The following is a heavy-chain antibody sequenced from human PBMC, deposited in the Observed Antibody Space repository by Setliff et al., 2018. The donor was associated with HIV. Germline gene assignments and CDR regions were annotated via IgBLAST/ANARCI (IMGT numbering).Heavy chain of an antibody. Sequence: SETLSLTCTVSGGSIRSHYWSWIRQPPGKRLKWIGYIYYSGSTNYNPSLKSRVTISVDTAKNQFSLKLSSVTAADTAVYYCARLRGSYDFSNWFDPWGQGTQVTVSS. CDR3: ARLRGSYDFSNWFDP. D-gene: IGHD3-3*01. CDR1: GGSIRSHY. CDR2: IYYSGST. V-gene: IGHV4-59*11. J-gene: IGHJ5*02.